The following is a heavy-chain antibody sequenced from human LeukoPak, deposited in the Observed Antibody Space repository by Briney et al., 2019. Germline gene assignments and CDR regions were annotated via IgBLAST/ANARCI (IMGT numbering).Heavy chain of an antibody. CDR2: IYYSGST. Sequence: PSETLSLTCTVSGGSISSSSYYWGWIRQPPGKGLEWIGSIYYSGSTYYNPSLKSRVTISVDTSKNQFSLKLSSVTAADTAVYYCARGLLFAGNPYFDYWGQGVLVTVSS. D-gene: IGHD4-23*01. CDR1: GGSISSSSYY. J-gene: IGHJ4*02. CDR3: ARGLLFAGNPYFDY. V-gene: IGHV4-39*07.